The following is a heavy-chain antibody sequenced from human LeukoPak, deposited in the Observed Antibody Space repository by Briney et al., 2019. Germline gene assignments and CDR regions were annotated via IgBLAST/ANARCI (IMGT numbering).Heavy chain of an antibody. Sequence: SQTLSLTCAISGDGVSSNSAAWNWIRQSPSRGLEWLGRTYYRSKWYNDYAVSVKSRITINPDTSKNQFSLQLNSVTPEDTAVYYCARGAGIAVAGTNYYYYGMDVWGQGTTVTVSS. CDR3: ARGAGIAVAGTNYYYYGMDV. J-gene: IGHJ6*02. D-gene: IGHD6-19*01. V-gene: IGHV6-1*01. CDR1: GDGVSSNSAA. CDR2: TYYRSKWYN.